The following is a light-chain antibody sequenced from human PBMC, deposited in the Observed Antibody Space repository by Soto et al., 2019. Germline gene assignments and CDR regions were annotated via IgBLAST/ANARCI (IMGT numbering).Light chain of an antibody. CDR1: QSISSY. V-gene: IGKV1-39*01. Sequence: DIQMTQSPSSLSASVGDRVTITCRASQSISSYLNWYQQKPGKAPQLLIYDASSLHSGVPSRFGGSGSATVYTLTISSLQPEDFATSYALQTYRTPHFFGGGTRVDIK. J-gene: IGKJ4*01. CDR3: LQTYRTPHF. CDR2: DAS.